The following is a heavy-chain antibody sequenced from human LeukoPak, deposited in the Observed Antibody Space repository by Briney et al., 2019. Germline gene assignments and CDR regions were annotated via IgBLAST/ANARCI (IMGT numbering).Heavy chain of an antibody. V-gene: IGHV4-30-4*01. J-gene: IGHJ3*02. Sequence: SQTLSLTCTVSGGSISSGDYYWNWIRQPPGKGLEWIGYIYYNGSTYYNPSLKSRLTISVDTSKSQFSLKLSSVTAADPAVYYCASGALWRFAEVLAFDIWGQGTMVTVSS. CDR3: ASGALWRFAEVLAFDI. CDR2: IYYNGST. D-gene: IGHD3-10*01. CDR1: GGSISSGDYY.